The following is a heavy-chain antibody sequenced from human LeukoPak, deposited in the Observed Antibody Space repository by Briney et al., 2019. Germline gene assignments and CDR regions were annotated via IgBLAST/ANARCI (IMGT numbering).Heavy chain of an antibody. J-gene: IGHJ4*02. Sequence: PGGSLRLSCAVSGFAVSSNYMTWVRQAPGKGLEWVSVIYSGGSTYYADSVKGRFTISRDNSENTVYLQMSSLRAEDTAVYYCARDFSGVDYFDYWSQGTLVTVSS. CDR2: IYSGGST. D-gene: IGHD3-10*01. CDR1: GFAVSSNY. CDR3: ARDFSGVDYFDY. V-gene: IGHV3-53*01.